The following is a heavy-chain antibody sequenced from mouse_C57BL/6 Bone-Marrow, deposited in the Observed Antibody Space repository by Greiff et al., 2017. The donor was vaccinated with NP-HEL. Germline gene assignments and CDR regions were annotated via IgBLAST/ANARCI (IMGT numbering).Heavy chain of an antibody. V-gene: IGHV1-64*01. CDR3: ARSELGHYFDY. J-gene: IGHJ2*01. D-gene: IGHD4-1*01. CDR2: IHPNSGST. CDR1: GYTFTSYW. Sequence: VQLQQPGAELVKPGASVKLSCKASGYTFTSYWMHWVKQRPGQGLEWIGMIHPNSGSTNYNEKFKSKATLTVDKSSSTAYMQLSSLTSEDSAVDYCARSELGHYFDYWGQGTTLTVSS.